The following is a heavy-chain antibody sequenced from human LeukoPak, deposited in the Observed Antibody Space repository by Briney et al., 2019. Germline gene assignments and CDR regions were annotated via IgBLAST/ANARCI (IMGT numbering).Heavy chain of an antibody. CDR3: ARLGVGATSDAFDI. D-gene: IGHD1-26*01. V-gene: IGHV3-20*04. Sequence: SGGSLRLSCAASGFTFDDYGMSWVRQAPGKGLEWVSGMNCDGGTTPCTDSVKGRFTISRDNAKNSLYLQMNSLRAEDTALYYCARLGVGATSDAFDIWGQGTIVT. J-gene: IGHJ3*02. CDR1: GFTFDDYG. CDR2: MNCDGGTT.